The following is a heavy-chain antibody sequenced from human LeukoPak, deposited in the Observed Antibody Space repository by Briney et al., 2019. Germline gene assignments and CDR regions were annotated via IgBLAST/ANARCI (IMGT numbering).Heavy chain of an antibody. CDR3: AKDIGYSSSPGDFDY. CDR1: GFTFDDYT. J-gene: IGHJ4*02. D-gene: IGHD6-6*01. V-gene: IGHV3-43*01. CDR2: ISWDGGST. Sequence: GGSLRLSCAASGFTFDDYTMHWVRQAPGKGLEWVSLISWDGGSTYYADSVKGRFTISRDNSKNSLYLQMNSLRTEDTALYHCAKDIGYSSSPGDFDYWGQGTLVTVSS.